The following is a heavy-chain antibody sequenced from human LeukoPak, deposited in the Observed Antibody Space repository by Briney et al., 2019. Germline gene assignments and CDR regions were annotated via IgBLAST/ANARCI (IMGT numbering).Heavy chain of an antibody. Sequence: ASVKVSCKASGYTFTDYYMHRVRQAPGQGLEWMGWINPNSGGANYAQKFQGRVTMTRDTSISTAYMELSRLRSDDTAVYYCARASYYYDSSGYPGYYFDYWGQGTLVTVSS. CDR2: INPNSGGA. V-gene: IGHV1-2*02. CDR3: ARASYYYDSSGYPGYYFDY. D-gene: IGHD3-22*01. J-gene: IGHJ4*02. CDR1: GYTFTDYY.